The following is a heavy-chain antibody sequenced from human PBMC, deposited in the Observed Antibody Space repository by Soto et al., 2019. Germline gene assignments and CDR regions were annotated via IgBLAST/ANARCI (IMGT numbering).Heavy chain of an antibody. CDR2: INAGNGNT. D-gene: IGHD6-19*01. Sequence: ASVKVSCKASGYTFTSYAMHWVRQAPGRRLEWMGWINAGNGNTKYSQKFQGRVTITRDTSASTAYMELRSLRSEDTAVYYCARAVAVAADFDYWGQGTLVTVSS. V-gene: IGHV1-3*01. CDR3: ARAVAVAADFDY. J-gene: IGHJ4*02. CDR1: GYTFTSYA.